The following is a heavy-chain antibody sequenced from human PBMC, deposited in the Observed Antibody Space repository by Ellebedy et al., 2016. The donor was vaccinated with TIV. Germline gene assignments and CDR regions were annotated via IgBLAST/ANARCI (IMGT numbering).Heavy chain of an antibody. CDR1: GSSFTSYW. Sequence: GESLKISCKGSGSSFTSYWIGWVRQMPGKGLEWMGIIYPGDSDTRYSPSFQGQVTISADKYNSTAYLQWSRLKASDTAMYYCARLAESYYYGMDVWGQGTTVTVSS. CDR3: ARLAESYYYGMDV. J-gene: IGHJ6*02. V-gene: IGHV5-51*01. CDR2: IYPGDSDT.